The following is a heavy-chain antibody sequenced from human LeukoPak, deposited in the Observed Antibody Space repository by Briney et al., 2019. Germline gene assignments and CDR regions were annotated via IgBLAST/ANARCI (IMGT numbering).Heavy chain of an antibody. J-gene: IGHJ6*03. CDR3: ARGDYYMDV. CDR2: VRYDGSKK. V-gene: IGHV3-30*02. CDR1: GFTFSTYG. Sequence: PGGSLRLSCAASGFTFSTYGMHWVRQAPGKGLEWVAFVRYDGSKKYYTNSVKGRFTISRDNSKNTLYLQMNSLRAEDTALYYCARGDYYMDVWGKGTTVTVSS.